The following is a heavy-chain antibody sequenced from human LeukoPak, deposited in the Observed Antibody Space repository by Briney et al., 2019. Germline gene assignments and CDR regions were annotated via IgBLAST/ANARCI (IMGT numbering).Heavy chain of an antibody. CDR3: ARDVPKYSSSWSNDY. V-gene: IGHV1-46*01. CDR2: INPSGGST. Sequence: ASVKVSCKASGYTFTSYYMHWVRQAPGQGLEWMGIINPSGGSTSYAQKLQGRVTMTTDTSTSTAYMELRSLRSDDTAVYYCARDVPKYSSSWSNDYWGQGTLVTVSS. D-gene: IGHD6-13*01. CDR1: GYTFTSYY. J-gene: IGHJ4*02.